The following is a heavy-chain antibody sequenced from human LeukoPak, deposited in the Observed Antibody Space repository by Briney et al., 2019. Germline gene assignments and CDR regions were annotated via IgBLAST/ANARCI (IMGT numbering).Heavy chain of an antibody. Sequence: SETLSLTCAVYGGSITGYYWSWIRQTPGRGLEWVGEIHYTGATSYNPSLKSRATISTDTSKNQFSLRLSSVTAAGTAVYYCARGNILTGYCFDFWGQGALVTVSS. CDR3: ARGNILTGYCFDF. J-gene: IGHJ4*02. V-gene: IGHV4-34*01. CDR2: IHYTGAT. CDR1: GGSITGYY. D-gene: IGHD3-9*01.